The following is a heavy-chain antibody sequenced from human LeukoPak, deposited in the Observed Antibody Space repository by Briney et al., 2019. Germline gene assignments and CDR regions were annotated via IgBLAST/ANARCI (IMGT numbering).Heavy chain of an antibody. CDR1: GGSISSSSYY. CDR2: IYYSGRT. D-gene: IGHD5-12*01. Sequence: SETLSLTCTVSGGSISSSSYYWGWIRQPPGKGLEWIGSIYYSGRTYYNPSLKSRVTISVDTSKNQLSLKLSSVTAADTAVYYCARGLMDGGYPYWGQGTLVTVSS. J-gene: IGHJ4*02. V-gene: IGHV4-39*01. CDR3: ARGLMDGGYPY.